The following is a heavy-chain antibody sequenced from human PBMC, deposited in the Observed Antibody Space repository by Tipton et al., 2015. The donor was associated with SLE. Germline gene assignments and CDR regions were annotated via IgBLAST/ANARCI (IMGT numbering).Heavy chain of an antibody. CDR1: GFTVSSNY. J-gene: IGHJ6*02. CDR2: IYSGGST. Sequence: SLRLSCAASGFTVSSNYMSWVRQAPGKGLEWVSVIYSGGSTYYADSVKGRFTISRDNSKNTLYLQMNSLRAEDTAVYYCARALRVGAPTGYYYYGRDVWGQGTTVTVSS. CDR3: ARALRVGAPTGYYYYGRDV. D-gene: IGHD1-26*01. V-gene: IGHV3-53*05.